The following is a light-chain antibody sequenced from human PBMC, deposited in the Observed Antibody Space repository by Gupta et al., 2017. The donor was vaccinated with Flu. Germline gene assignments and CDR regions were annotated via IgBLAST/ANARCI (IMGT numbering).Light chain of an antibody. CDR1: QSVSSNY. Sequence: EIVLTQSPGTLSLSPGERGTLSCRASQSVSSNYLAWYQQKPGQAPRLLIYGASSRATGIPDRFSGSGSGTDFTLTISSLEPEDFAVYYCQQYGSSPPITFGQGTRLEIK. V-gene: IGKV3-20*01. CDR2: GAS. J-gene: IGKJ5*01. CDR3: QQYGSSPPIT.